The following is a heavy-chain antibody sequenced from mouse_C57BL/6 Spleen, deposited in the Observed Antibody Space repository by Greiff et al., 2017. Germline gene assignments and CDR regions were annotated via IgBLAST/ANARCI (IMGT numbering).Heavy chain of an antibody. J-gene: IGHJ1*03. CDR1: GYTFTSYW. V-gene: IGHV1-64*01. CDR2: IHPNSGST. Sequence: QVQLQQPGAELVKPGASVKLSCKASGYTFTSYWMHWVKQRPGQGLEWIGMIHPNSGSTNYNEKFKSKATLTVDKSSSTAYMQLSRLTSEDSAVYYCARGGYGKRYFDVWGTGTTVTVSS. D-gene: IGHD2-10*02. CDR3: ARGGYGKRYFDV.